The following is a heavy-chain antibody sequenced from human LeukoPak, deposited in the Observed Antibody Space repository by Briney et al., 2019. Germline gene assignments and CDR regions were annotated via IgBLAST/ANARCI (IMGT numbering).Heavy chain of an antibody. CDR1: GASVSSGSYY. CDR2: IYYSGST. CDR3: ARGSGQWGFDS. Sequence: SETLSLTCSVSGASVSSGSYYWSWIRQPPGKTLEWIGYIYYSGSTNYNPSLRSRVTISVDSSKNQFSLKLSSVTAADTAVYYCARGSGQWGFDSWGQGTLVTVSS. D-gene: IGHD3-10*01. J-gene: IGHJ4*02. V-gene: IGHV4-61*01.